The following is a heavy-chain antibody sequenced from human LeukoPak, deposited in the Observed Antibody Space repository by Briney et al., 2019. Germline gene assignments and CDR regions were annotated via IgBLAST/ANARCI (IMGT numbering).Heavy chain of an antibody. CDR2: IKEDGSEK. J-gene: IGHJ6*02. D-gene: IGHD6-6*01. CDR3: ARDPYSSTWSYGMDV. Sequence: GGSLRLSCAASGFTFSSYWMSWVRQTPGKGLEWVANIKEDGSEKYHVDSVKGRFTISRDNAKNSLYLQMNSLRAEDTAVYYCARDPYSSTWSYGMDVWGQGTTVTVSS. V-gene: IGHV3-7*01. CDR1: GFTFSSYW.